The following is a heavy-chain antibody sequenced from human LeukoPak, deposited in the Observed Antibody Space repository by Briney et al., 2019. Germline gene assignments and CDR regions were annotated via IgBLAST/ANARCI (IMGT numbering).Heavy chain of an antibody. CDR1: GGSISSGGYY. J-gene: IGHJ4*02. Sequence: SETLSLTCTVSGGSISSGGYYWSWIRQHPGKGLEWIGYIYYSGSTYYNPSLKSRVTISVDTSKNQFSLKLSSVTPEDTAVYYCARGYYGDYALGYWGQGTLVTVSS. V-gene: IGHV4-31*03. CDR3: ARGYYGDYALGY. D-gene: IGHD4-17*01. CDR2: IYYSGST.